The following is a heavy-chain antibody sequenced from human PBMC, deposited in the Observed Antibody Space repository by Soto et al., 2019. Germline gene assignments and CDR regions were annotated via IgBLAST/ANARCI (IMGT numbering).Heavy chain of an antibody. CDR2: IYHSGST. CDR3: ARGYCSGGSCYYNWFDP. CDR1: GGSISSGGYS. V-gene: IGHV4-30-2*01. D-gene: IGHD2-15*01. Sequence: PSETLPLTCAVSGGSISSGGYSWSWIRQPPGKGLEWIGYIYHSGSTYYNPSLKSRVTISVDRSKNQFSLKLSSVTAADTAVYYCARGYCSGGSCYYNWFDPWGQGTLVTVSS. J-gene: IGHJ5*02.